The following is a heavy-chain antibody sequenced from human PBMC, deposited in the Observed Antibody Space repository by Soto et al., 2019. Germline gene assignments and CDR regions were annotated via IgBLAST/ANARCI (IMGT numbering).Heavy chain of an antibody. J-gene: IGHJ4*02. CDR1: GGSISSYY. D-gene: IGHD2-15*01. CDR2: IYYSGGT. V-gene: IGHV4-59*01. CDR3: AKSGRTDGEGYPFDL. Sequence: SETLSLTCTVSGGSISSYYWSWIRQPPGKGLEWIGYIYYSGGTNYNPSLKSRVTISVDTSKNQFSLKLSSVTAADTAVYYCAKSGRTDGEGYPFDLGGRGFLAT.